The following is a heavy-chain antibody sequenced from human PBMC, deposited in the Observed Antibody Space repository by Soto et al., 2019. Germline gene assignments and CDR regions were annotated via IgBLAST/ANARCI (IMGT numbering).Heavy chain of an antibody. CDR3: ARDLDDGYSSSVWGMDV. D-gene: IGHD6-6*01. CDR2: ISYDGSNK. V-gene: IGHV3-30-3*01. Sequence: QVQLVESGGGVVQPGRSLRLSCAASGFTFSSYAMHWVRQAPGKGLEWVAVISYDGSNKYYADPVKGRFTISRDNSKNTLYLQMNSLRAEDTAVYYCARDLDDGYSSSVWGMDVWGQGTTVTVSS. CDR1: GFTFSSYA. J-gene: IGHJ6*02.